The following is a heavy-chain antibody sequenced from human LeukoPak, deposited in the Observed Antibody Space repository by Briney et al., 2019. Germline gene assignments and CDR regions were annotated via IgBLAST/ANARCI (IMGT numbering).Heavy chain of an antibody. V-gene: IGHV3-23*01. Sequence: HPGGSLRVSCAASGFTFSSYAMSWVRQAPGKGLEWVSAISGSGGSTYYADSVKGRFTISRDNSKNTLYLQMNSLRAEDTAVYYCAKDRGGGSGSYSYGMDVWGKGTTVTVSS. CDR1: GFTFSSYA. J-gene: IGHJ6*04. CDR3: AKDRGGGSGSYSYGMDV. D-gene: IGHD3-10*01. CDR2: ISGSGGST.